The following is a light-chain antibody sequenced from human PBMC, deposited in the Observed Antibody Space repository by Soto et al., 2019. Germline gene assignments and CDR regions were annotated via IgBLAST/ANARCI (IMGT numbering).Light chain of an antibody. V-gene: IGKV2-24*01. CDR3: MQATQFPWT. Sequence: IVMTQTPLSSAVTLGQPASISCRCSESLEDSDGNSYLSWLHQRPGQPPRLLIYKISNRLSGVPDRFSGSGAGTVFTLRISRVEADDVGLYYCMQATQFPWTFGQGTRLEI. J-gene: IGKJ5*01. CDR2: KIS. CDR1: ESLEDSDGNSY.